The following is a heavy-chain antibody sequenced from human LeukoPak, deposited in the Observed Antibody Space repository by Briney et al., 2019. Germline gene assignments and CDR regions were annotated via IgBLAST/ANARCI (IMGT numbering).Heavy chain of an antibody. Sequence: GGSLRLSCTAAGFTFSTYAMGWARQAPGKGLEWVSAISGSGGSTFYADSVKGRFTISRDNSKNTLYLQMNSLRAEDTAVYYCAKDDPYDSSGYYYEFDYWGQGTLVTVSS. CDR3: AKDDPYDSSGYYYEFDY. CDR1: GFTFSTYA. CDR2: ISGSGGST. V-gene: IGHV3-23*01. J-gene: IGHJ4*02. D-gene: IGHD3-22*01.